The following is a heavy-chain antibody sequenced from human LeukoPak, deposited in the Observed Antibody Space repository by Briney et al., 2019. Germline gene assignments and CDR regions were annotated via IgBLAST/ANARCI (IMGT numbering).Heavy chain of an antibody. Sequence: ASVTVTCKASGYTFTGYYMHWVRQAPGQGLEWMGWINPNSGGTNYAQKFQGRVTMTRDTSISTAYMGLSRLRSDDTAVYYCARDLNWGFDYWGQGTLVTVSS. CDR2: INPNSGGT. D-gene: IGHD7-27*01. CDR3: ARDLNWGFDY. CDR1: GYTFTGYY. V-gene: IGHV1-2*02. J-gene: IGHJ4*02.